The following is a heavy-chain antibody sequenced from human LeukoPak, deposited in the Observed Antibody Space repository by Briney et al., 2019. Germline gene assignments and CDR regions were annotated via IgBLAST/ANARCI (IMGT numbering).Heavy chain of an antibody. CDR3: ATYYYDSSGYFDY. V-gene: IGHV3-11*01. D-gene: IGHD3-22*01. J-gene: IGHJ4*02. Sequence: PGGSLRLSCAASGFTFSDYYMSWICQAPGKGLEWVSYISSSGTTIYYADSVKGRFTISRDNARNSLYLQMNSLRVEDTAVYYCATYYYDSSGYFDYWGQGTLVTVSS. CDR1: GFTFSDYY. CDR2: ISSSGTTI.